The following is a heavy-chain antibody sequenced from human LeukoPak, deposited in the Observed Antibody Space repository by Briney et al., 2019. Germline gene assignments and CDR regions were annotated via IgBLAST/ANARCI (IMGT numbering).Heavy chain of an antibody. Sequence: PGGSLILSCAASGFTVSTNSMSWVRQAPGKGLEWVSVMYSGGTTYYADSVKGRFTISRDNSKNTLYLQMNSLRAEDTAVYYCARDRGPYYDILTGYYTGLFDYWGQGTLVTVSS. CDR2: MYSGGTT. J-gene: IGHJ4*02. CDR1: GFTVSTNS. V-gene: IGHV3-53*05. D-gene: IGHD3-9*01. CDR3: ARDRGPYYDILTGYYTGLFDY.